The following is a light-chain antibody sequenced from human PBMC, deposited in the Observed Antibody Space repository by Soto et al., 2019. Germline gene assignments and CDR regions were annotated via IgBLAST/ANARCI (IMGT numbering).Light chain of an antibody. CDR3: LQRSNWPQMT. CDR1: QSVRSTY. J-gene: IGKJ5*01. V-gene: IGKV3D-20*02. CDR2: GAS. Sequence: DIRLTQSPRTRALSPGEIATLSCRASQSVRSTYLGWYQHKRGQAPRLLIYGASNRATGIPDRFSGSGSGTAFTLNIPRLEPEDSAVYSCLQRSNWPQMTFGQGTRLEIK.